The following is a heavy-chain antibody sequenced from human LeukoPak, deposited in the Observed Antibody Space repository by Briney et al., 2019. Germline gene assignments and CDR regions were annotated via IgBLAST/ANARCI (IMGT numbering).Heavy chain of an antibody. CDR2: IRYDGSNK. D-gene: IGHD3-22*01. J-gene: IGHJ3*02. CDR1: GFTFSSYG. V-gene: IGHV3-30*02. Sequence: GGSLRLSCAASGFTFSSYGTHWVRQAPGKGLEWVAFIRYDGSNKYYADSVKGRFTISRDNSKNTLYLQMNSLRAEDTAVYYCAKDYGSGYYDDAFDIWGQGTMVTVSS. CDR3: AKDYGSGYYDDAFDI.